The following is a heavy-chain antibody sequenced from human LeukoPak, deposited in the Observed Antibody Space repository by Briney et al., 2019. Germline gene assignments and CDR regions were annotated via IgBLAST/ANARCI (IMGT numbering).Heavy chain of an antibody. D-gene: IGHD3-22*01. J-gene: IGHJ6*03. CDR3: ARGNYYDSSGYYYYYYYMDV. CDR1: GYTFTSYG. Sequence: ASVKVSCKASGYTFTSYGSSWVGQAPGQGLEWMGWISAYNGNTNYAQKLQGRVTMTTATSTSTAYMELRSLRSDDTAVYYCARGNYYDSSGYYYYYYYMDVWGKGTTVTVSS. CDR2: ISAYNGNT. V-gene: IGHV1-18*01.